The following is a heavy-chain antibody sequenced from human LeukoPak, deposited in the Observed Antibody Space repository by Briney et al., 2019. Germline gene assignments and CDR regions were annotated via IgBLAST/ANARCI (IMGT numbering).Heavy chain of an antibody. D-gene: IGHD2-8*02. CDR1: GGCISSSSYY. Sequence: SETLSLTCTVSGGCISSSSYYWGWIRQHPGKGLGWSGSINDSGSTYYNPSLKSRVTIPVDTSKNQFSLKLSSVTAADTAVYYCARSERERIVLVVYAYFDYWGQGTLVTVSS. V-gene: IGHV4-39*01. J-gene: IGHJ4*02. CDR2: INDSGST. CDR3: ARSERERIVLVVYAYFDY.